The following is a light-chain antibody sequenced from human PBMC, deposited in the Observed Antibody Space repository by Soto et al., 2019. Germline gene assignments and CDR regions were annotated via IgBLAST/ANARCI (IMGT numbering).Light chain of an antibody. CDR3: LQDYSYPRT. CDR1: QHIGTE. V-gene: IGKV1-6*01. Sequence: AIQMTQSPSSLSASVGDRVTITCRASQHIGTELGWYQQKPGKALELLIYASSILQSGVPSRFSGSGSGTDFTLTISSLQPEDFATYYCLQDYSYPRTFGQGTRVESK. J-gene: IGKJ1*01. CDR2: ASS.